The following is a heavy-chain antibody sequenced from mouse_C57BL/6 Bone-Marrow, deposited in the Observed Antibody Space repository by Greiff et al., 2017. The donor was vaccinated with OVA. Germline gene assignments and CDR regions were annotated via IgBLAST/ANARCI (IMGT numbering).Heavy chain of an antibody. CDR1: YTFSRRVH. CDR2: GQGLKWIG. CDR3: SEDTAVYYCTTKGNGDYLFAY. D-gene: IGHD2-13*01. V-gene: IGHV1-87*01. J-gene: IGHJ3*01. Sequence: VQLVESGPELARPWASVKISCQAFYTFSRRVHFAIRDTNYWMQWVQQRPGQGLKWIGAIYPGNGDTSYNPKFKGKATLTADKSSSTAYMQLSSLTSEDTAVYYCTTKGNGDYLFAYWGQGTLVTVSA.